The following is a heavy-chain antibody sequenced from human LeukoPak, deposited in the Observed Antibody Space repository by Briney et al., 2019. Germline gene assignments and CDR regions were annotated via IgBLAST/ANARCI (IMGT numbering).Heavy chain of an antibody. V-gene: IGHV1-69*05. CDR1: GGTFSSYA. Sequence: SVKVSCKASGGTFSSYAISWVRQAPGQGLEWMGGIIPIFGTANYAQTFQGRVTITTDESTSTAYMELSSLRSEDTAVYYCARGPVVTNWFDPWGQGTLVTVSS. CDR3: ARGPVVTNWFDP. D-gene: IGHD3-22*01. CDR2: IIPIFGTA. J-gene: IGHJ5*02.